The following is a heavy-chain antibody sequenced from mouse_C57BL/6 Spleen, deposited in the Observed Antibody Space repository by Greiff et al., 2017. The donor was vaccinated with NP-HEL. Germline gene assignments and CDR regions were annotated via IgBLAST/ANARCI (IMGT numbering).Heavy chain of an antibody. Sequence: EVQLVESGGGLVKPGGSLKLSCAASGFTFSDYGMHWVRQAPEKGLEWVAYISSGSSTIYYADTVKGRFTISRDNAKNTLFLQMTSLRSEDTSMYYCARGDYSNYYAMDYWGQGTSVTVSS. V-gene: IGHV5-17*01. J-gene: IGHJ4*01. D-gene: IGHD2-5*01. CDR3: ARGDYSNYYAMDY. CDR2: ISSGSSTI. CDR1: GFTFSDYG.